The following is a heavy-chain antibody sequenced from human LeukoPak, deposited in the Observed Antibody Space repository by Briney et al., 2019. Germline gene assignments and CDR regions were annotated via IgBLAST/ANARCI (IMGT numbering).Heavy chain of an antibody. CDR1: GFTVNNNC. J-gene: IGHJ3*01. CDR2: TCGDGRL. Sequence: VGSLRLSCAASGFTVNNNCVTWVRQAPGKGLEWVAVTCGDGRLFYADSVKGRFSVSRDNSENTIYLQLTSLRADDTARYFCARERGDKDMSGGSSFDVWGQGTMVILSS. D-gene: IGHD2-21*01. CDR3: ARERGDKDMSGGSSFDV. V-gene: IGHV3-53*01.